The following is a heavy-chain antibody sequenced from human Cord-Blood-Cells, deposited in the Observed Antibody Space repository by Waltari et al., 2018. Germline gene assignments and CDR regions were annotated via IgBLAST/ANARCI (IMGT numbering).Heavy chain of an antibody. V-gene: IGHV3-30*18. CDR3: AKGSLLWFGELLSGFDY. D-gene: IGHD3-10*01. CDR2: ISYDGSNK. CDR1: GFTFSSYG. Sequence: QVQLVESGGGVVQPGRSLRLSCAASGFTFSSYGMHWVRQAPGKGLEWVAVISYDGSNKYYADSVKGRFTISRDNSKNTLYLQMNSLRAEDTAVYYCAKGSLLWFGELLSGFDYWGQGTLVTVS. J-gene: IGHJ4*02.